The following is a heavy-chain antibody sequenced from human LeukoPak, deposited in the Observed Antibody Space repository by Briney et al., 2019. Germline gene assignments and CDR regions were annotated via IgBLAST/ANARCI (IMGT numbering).Heavy chain of an antibody. J-gene: IGHJ4*02. D-gene: IGHD6-6*01. V-gene: IGHV4-38-2*02. CDR2: IYHSGST. CDR3: ARVWSPKPLVYYFDY. Sequence: SETLSLACTVAAYSISSGYYWGCRRQPPGKGLEWSGRIYHSGSTYYNPSLKGRVTISVDTSKNPYSLKLSSVTDAATALYYCARVWSPKPLVYYFDYSGPGTLVTVSS. CDR1: AYSISSGYY.